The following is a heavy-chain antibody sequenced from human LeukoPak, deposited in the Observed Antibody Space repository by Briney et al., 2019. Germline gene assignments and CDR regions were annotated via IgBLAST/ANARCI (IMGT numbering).Heavy chain of an antibody. CDR2: ISSTGNYI. D-gene: IGHD1-1*01. V-gene: IGHV3-21*01. Sequence: GGSLRVSCVGSGFIFSNFNMNWVRQAPGKGLEWVSSISSTGNYIHYADSVKGRFTISRDNAQKSLYLQVNSLRVEDSAVYYCARVSTGPVWGQGTLVTVSS. CDR1: GFIFSNFN. J-gene: IGHJ4*02. CDR3: ARVSTGPV.